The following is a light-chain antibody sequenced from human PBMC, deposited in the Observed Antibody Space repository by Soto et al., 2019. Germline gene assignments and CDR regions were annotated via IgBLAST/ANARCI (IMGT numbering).Light chain of an antibody. CDR2: KAS. CDR1: QSISGG. J-gene: IGKJ4*01. V-gene: IGKV1-5*03. CDR3: QQYNSYSRT. Sequence: DIQMTQSPSTLSASVGDRVTITCRASQSISGGLAWYQQKPGKAPKLLIYKASSLESGVPSRFSGSGSGTEFTLTISSLQPDDFATYYCQQYNSYSRTFGGGTKVEIK.